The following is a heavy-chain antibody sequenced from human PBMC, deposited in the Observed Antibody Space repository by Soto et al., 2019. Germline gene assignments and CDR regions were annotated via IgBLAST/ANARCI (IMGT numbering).Heavy chain of an antibody. D-gene: IGHD2-2*01. CDR2: ISSSSSYT. Sequence: LRLSCAASGFTFSDYYMSWIRQAPGKGLEWVSYISSSSSYTNYADSVKGRFTISRDNAKNSLYLQMNSLRAEDTAVYYCARVHCSSTSCSKRGDYYYGMDVWGQGTTVTVSS. V-gene: IGHV3-11*06. CDR1: GFTFSDYY. CDR3: ARVHCSSTSCSKRGDYYYGMDV. J-gene: IGHJ6*02.